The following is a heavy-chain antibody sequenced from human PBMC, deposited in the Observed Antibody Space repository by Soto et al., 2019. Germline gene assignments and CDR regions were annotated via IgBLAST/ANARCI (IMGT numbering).Heavy chain of an antibody. Sequence: PGGSLRLSCAASGFTFSSYSMNWVRQAPGKGLEWVSSISSSSSYIYYADSVKGRFTISRDNAKNSLYLQMNSLRAEDTAVYYCARDLVWNYYGMDVWGQGTTVTVSS. CDR3: ARDLVWNYYGMDV. V-gene: IGHV3-21*01. CDR1: GFTFSSYS. J-gene: IGHJ6*02. D-gene: IGHD2-8*01. CDR2: ISSSSSYI.